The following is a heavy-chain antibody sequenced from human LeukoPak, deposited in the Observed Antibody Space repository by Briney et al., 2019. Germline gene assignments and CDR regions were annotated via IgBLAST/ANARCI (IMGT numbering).Heavy chain of an antibody. CDR3: ARRVGYSYGYRYFDY. D-gene: IGHD5-18*01. CDR2: IYYSGST. J-gene: IGHJ4*02. V-gene: IGHV4-39*01. Sequence: SETLSLTCTVSGGSISSSSYYWGWIRQPPGKGLEWIGSIYYSGSTYYNPSLKSRVTISVDTSKNQFSLKLSSVTAADTAVYYCARRVGYSYGYRYFDYWGQGPLVTVSS. CDR1: GGSISSSSYY.